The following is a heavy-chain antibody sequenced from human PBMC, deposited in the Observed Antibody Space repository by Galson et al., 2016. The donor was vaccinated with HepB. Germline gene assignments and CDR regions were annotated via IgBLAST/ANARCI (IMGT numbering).Heavy chain of an antibody. CDR2: IYSGGTT. CDR3: ARDGEYYYGSGSYAET. V-gene: IGHV3-53*01. CDR1: GFTVSSDY. J-gene: IGHJ5*02. D-gene: IGHD3-10*01. Sequence: SLRLSCAASGFTVSSDYMNWVRQAPGKGLEWVSVIYSGGTTYYAGSVKGRFTISRDNSKNTLHLQMNSLRAEDTAVYYCARDGEYYYGSGSYAETWGQGTLVTVSS.